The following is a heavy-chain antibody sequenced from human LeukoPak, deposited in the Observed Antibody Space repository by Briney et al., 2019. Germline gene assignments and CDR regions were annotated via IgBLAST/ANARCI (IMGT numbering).Heavy chain of an antibody. D-gene: IGHD6-13*01. V-gene: IGHV4-38-2*02. Sequence: SQTLSLTCTVSGFSIGDNYYWGWVRQPPGKGLEWIGKIYHSGSTNYNPSLKSRVTISVDKSKNQFSLKLSSVTAADTAVYYCARGVRGQQLVLDYYYGMDVWGQGTTVTVSS. CDR2: IYHSGST. CDR1: GFSIGDNYY. CDR3: ARGVRGQQLVLDYYYGMDV. J-gene: IGHJ6*02.